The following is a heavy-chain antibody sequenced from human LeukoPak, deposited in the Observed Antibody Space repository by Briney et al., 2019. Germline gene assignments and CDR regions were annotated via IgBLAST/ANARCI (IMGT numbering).Heavy chain of an antibody. Sequence: SETLSLTCTVSGGSISSYYWSWIRQPPGKGLEWIGYSYYSGSTNYNPSLKSRVTISVDTSKNQFSLKLSSVTAADTAVYYCARLPGPLSSSSLARFDPWGQGTLVTVSS. J-gene: IGHJ5*02. CDR3: ARLPGPLSSSSLARFDP. V-gene: IGHV4-59*01. D-gene: IGHD6-6*01. CDR1: GGSISSYY. CDR2: SYYSGST.